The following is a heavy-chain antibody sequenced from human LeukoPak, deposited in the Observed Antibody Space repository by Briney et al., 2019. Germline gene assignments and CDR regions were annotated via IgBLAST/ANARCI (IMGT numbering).Heavy chain of an antibody. D-gene: IGHD1-26*01. CDR2: IGGDGLTT. V-gene: IGHV3-64*02. CDR3: AREGGGSGLWYYDL. Sequence: GGSLRLSCAASGFTFGSYSMHWVRQAPGKGPEFVSVIGGDGLTTFYADSVKDRFTISRDNSKSTLYLEMGSLRAEDTAVYYCAREGGGSGLWYYDLWGRGTLVTVSS. CDR1: GFTFGSYS. J-gene: IGHJ2*01.